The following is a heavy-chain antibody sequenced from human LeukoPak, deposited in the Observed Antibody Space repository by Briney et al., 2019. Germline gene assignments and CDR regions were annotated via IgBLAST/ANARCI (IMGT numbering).Heavy chain of an antibody. CDR2: MSAYNGNT. Sequence: GASVKVSCKASGYTFTSYGISWVRQAPGQGLEWMGWMSAYNGNTNYAQKLQGRVTMTTDTSTSTAYMELRSLRSDDTAVYYCARASSYGSGSYDFDSWGQGTLVTVSS. CDR3: ARASSYGSGSYDFDS. V-gene: IGHV1-18*04. CDR1: GYTFTSYG. D-gene: IGHD3-10*01. J-gene: IGHJ4*02.